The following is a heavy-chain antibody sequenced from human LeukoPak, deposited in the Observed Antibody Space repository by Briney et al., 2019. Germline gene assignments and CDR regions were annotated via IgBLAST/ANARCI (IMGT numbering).Heavy chain of an antibody. J-gene: IGHJ4*02. CDR3: AKALESSGYPCDY. V-gene: IGHV3-48*01. Sequence: GGSLRLSCVASGFRFSIYNMNWVRQAPGKGLEWLSYISSGSDSIYYADSVKGRFTISRDNANNSLYLQMNSLRAEDTAVYYCAKALESSGYPCDYWGQGALVTVSS. CDR2: ISSGSDSI. CDR1: GFRFSIYN. D-gene: IGHD5-12*01.